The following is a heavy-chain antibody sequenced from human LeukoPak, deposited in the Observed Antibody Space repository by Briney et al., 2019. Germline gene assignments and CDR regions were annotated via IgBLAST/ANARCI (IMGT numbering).Heavy chain of an antibody. V-gene: IGHV3-7*03. CDR2: IQQHGSET. D-gene: IGHD5-18*01. Sequence: GGSLRLSCEGSGFIFSNYWMSWVRQAPGKGLEWVANIQQHGSETYYGDSVKGRFTISRDNAKNSLYLQMNSLRAEDTAVYYCAKTGKPWYYFDYWGQGTLVTVSS. CDR3: AKTGKPWYYFDY. J-gene: IGHJ4*02. CDR1: GFIFSNYW.